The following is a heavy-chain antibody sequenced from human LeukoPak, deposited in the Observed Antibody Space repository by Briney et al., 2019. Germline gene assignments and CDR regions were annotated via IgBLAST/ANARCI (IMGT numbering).Heavy chain of an antibody. V-gene: IGHV3-7*03. CDR1: GFTMDDYW. CDR2: IKEDVSDK. J-gene: IGHJ4*01. Sequence: GGSLRLSCAASGFTMDDYWMSWVGQAPGKGLEWEANIKEDVSDKYYVDSVKGRFTISRDNAKNSLYLQMSRLRAEDTAVYHCARVGVAGFDYWDHGILVTVSS. D-gene: IGHD3-3*01. CDR3: ARVGVAGFDY.